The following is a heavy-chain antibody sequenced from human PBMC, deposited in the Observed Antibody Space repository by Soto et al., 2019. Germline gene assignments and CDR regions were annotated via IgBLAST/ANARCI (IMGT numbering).Heavy chain of an antibody. V-gene: IGHV3-9*01. D-gene: IGHD4-17*01. CDR3: AKGSGEGPDDYGDSAPLD. CDR2: ISWNSGSI. Sequence: GGSLRLSCAASGFTFDDYAMHWVRQAPGKGLEWVSGISWNSGSIGYADSVKGRFTISRDNAKNSLYLQMNSLRAEDTALYYCAKGSGEGPDDYGDSAPLDWGQGTLVTVSS. J-gene: IGHJ4*02. CDR1: GFTFDDYA.